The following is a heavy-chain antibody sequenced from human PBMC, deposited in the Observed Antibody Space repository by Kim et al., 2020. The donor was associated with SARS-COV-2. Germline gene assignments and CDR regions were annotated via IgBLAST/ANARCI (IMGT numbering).Heavy chain of an antibody. CDR1: GGSISSSSYY. CDR3: ANINYDILTGPFDP. J-gene: IGHJ5*02. CDR2: IYYSGST. Sequence: SETLSLTCTVSGGSISSSSYYWGWIRQPPGKGLEWIGSIYYSGSTYYNPSLKSRVTISVDTSKNQFSLKLSSVTAADTAVYYCANINYDILTGPFDPWGQGTLVTVFS. V-gene: IGHV4-39*01. D-gene: IGHD3-9*01.